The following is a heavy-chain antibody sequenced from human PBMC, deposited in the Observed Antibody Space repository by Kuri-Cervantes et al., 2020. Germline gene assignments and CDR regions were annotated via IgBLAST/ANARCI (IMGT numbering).Heavy chain of an antibody. CDR3: ARAWRSRIAFDI. J-gene: IGHJ3*02. Sequence: GESLKISCAASGFTFSSYSMSWVRQAPGKGLEWVSAVSGPGTSTFYTDSVKGRFTISRDNSKDTLYLQMNSLRAEDTAVYYCARAWRSRIAFDIWGQGTMVTVSS. CDR1: GFTFSSYS. CDR2: VSGPGTST. D-gene: IGHD5-24*01. V-gene: IGHV3-23*01.